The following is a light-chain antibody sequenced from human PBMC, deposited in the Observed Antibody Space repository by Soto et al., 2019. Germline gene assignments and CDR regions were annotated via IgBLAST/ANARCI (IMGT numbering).Light chain of an antibody. J-gene: IGKJ4*01. V-gene: IGKV1-5*03. Sequence: DLLMTQSPSTLSASVGDRVIITCRASQSISSWLAWYQQKPGKGPELLTYKASSLRIGVPSRFSGSGAGTEFTLTISCLQPDDFATYSCQRYNSYPPSLGGGTKGEIK. CDR2: KAS. CDR3: QRYNSYPPS. CDR1: QSISSW.